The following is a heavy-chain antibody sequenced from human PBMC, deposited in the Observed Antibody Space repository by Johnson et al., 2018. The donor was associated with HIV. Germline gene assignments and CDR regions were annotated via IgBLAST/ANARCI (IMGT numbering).Heavy chain of an antibody. CDR3: AREGIWYCSGGSCYGAFDI. CDR1: GFTVSSNY. CDR2: LYSDGGT. V-gene: IGHV3-66*02. J-gene: IGHJ3*02. D-gene: IGHD2-15*01. Sequence: VQLVESGGGLVQPGGSLRLSCAASGFTVSSNYMSWVRQAPGKGLEWVSVLYSDGGTYYADSVKGRFTISRDNSKNTLYRHMNSLRADDTAVYYCAREGIWYCSGGSCYGAFDIWGQGTMVTVSS.